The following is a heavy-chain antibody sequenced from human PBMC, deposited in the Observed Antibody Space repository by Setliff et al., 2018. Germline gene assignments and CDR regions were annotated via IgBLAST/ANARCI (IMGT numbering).Heavy chain of an antibody. CDR2: INEDGSHK. D-gene: IGHD3-9*01. CDR3: ARDAAYFDILTGTNYLDP. J-gene: IGHJ5*02. V-gene: IGHV3-7*03. CDR1: GFTFSSYW. Sequence: GGSLRLSCAASGFTFSSYWMSWVRQAPGKGLERLANINEDGSHKWYVDSVKGRFTISRDNSKNTLYLQMNSLRTEDTGVYYCARDAAYFDILTGTNYLDPWGQGTLVTVSS.